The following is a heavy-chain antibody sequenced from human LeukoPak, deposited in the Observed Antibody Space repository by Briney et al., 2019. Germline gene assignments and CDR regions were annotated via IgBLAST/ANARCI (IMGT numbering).Heavy chain of an antibody. D-gene: IGHD3-22*01. V-gene: IGHV4-39*07. J-gene: IGHJ4*02. Sequence: PSETLSLTCTVSGGSISSSSYYWGWIRQPPGKGLEWIGSIYYSGSTYYNPSLKSRVTISVDTSKNQFSLKLSSVTAADTAVYYCAREDYYDSSGYYYAPFDYWGQGTLVTVSS. CDR3: AREDYYDSSGYYYAPFDY. CDR2: IYYSGST. CDR1: GGSISSSSYY.